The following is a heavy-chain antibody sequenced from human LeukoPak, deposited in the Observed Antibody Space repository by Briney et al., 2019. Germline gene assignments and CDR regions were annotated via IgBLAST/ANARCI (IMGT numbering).Heavy chain of an antibody. V-gene: IGHV3-66*01. J-gene: IGHJ4*02. Sequence: PGGSLRLSCAASGFTVSSNYMSWVRQAPGKGLEWVSVIYSGGSTYYADSVKGRFTISRDNSKNTLYLQMNSLRAEDTAVYYCARVICSGYDYCYFDYWGQGTLVTVSS. CDR1: GFTVSSNY. D-gene: IGHD5-12*01. CDR2: IYSGGST. CDR3: ARVICSGYDYCYFDY.